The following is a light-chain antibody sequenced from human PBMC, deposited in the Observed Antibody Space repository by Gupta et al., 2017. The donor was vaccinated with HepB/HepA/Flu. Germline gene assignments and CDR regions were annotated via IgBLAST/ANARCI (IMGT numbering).Light chain of an antibody. CDR1: QSISSW. CDR3: QQYNSYPQT. Sequence: DIQMTQSPSTLSASVGDRVTITCRASQSISSWLAWYQQKPGKAPKLLMYKASSLESGVPSRFSGSGSGTEFTLTISSLQPDDFATYYCQQYNSYPQTFGQGTKVEIK. V-gene: IGKV1-5*03. CDR2: KAS. J-gene: IGKJ1*01.